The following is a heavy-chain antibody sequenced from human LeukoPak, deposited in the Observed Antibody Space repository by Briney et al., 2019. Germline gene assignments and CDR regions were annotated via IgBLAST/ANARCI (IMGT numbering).Heavy chain of an antibody. J-gene: IGHJ4*02. V-gene: IGHV4-39*01. CDR2: SFNSGVT. CDR1: GASISSTGYY. Sequence: SETLSLTCTVSGASISSTGYYWGWIRQSPGKRLEWIGSSFNSGVTYYSPSLKSRVSTSVDTSNNHFSLRLTSLTAADTAIYYCARHRVASAYSSFDYWGQGTLVTVSS. D-gene: IGHD2-15*01. CDR3: ARHRVASAYSSFDY.